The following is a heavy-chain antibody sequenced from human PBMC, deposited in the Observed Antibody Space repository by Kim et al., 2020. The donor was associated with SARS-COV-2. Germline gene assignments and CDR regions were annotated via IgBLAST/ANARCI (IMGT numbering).Heavy chain of an antibody. J-gene: IGHJ4*02. Sequence: GGSLRLSCAASGFTFSSYGMHWVRQAPGKGLEWVAVIWYDGSNKYYADSVKGRFTISRDNSKNTLYLQMNSLRAEDTAVYYCARDIPVGGDFDYCGQGTLGTVSS. V-gene: IGHV3-33*01. CDR2: IWYDGSNK. CDR1: GFTFSSYG. D-gene: IGHD3-16*01. CDR3: ARDIPVGGDFDY.